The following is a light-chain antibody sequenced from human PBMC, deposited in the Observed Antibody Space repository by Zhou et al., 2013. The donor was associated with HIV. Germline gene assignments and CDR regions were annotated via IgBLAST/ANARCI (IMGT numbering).Light chain of an antibody. CDR1: QSVSSY. CDR2: GAS. Sequence: EIVMTQSPATLSVSPGERATLSCRASQSVSSYLAWYQQKPGQAPRLLIHGASSRATGIPDRFSGSGSGTDFTLTISRLEPEDFAVYYCQQYGSSPLTFGGGTKLEIK. J-gene: IGKJ4*01. V-gene: IGKV3-20*01. CDR3: QQYGSSPLT.